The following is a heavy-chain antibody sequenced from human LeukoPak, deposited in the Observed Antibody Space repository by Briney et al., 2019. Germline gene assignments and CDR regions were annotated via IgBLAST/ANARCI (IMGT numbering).Heavy chain of an antibody. J-gene: IGHJ4*02. V-gene: IGHV3-21*01. CDR2: ISSSSSYI. CDR1: RFTFSSYS. D-gene: IGHD3-16*02. CDR3: AANGYYDYVWGSYRSDY. Sequence: PGGSLRLSCAASRFTFSSYSMNWVRQAPGKGLEWVSPISSSSSYIYYADSVKGRFTISRDNAKNSLYLQMNSLRAEDTAVYYCAANGYYDYVWGSYRSDYWGQGTLVTVSS.